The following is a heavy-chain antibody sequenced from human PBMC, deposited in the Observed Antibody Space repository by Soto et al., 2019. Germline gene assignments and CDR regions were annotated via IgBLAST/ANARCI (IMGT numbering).Heavy chain of an antibody. CDR2: MNPNSGNT. CDR1: GYTFTSYD. Sequence: GASAKVSCKASGYTFTSYDINWVRQATGQGLEWMGWMNPNSGNTGYAQKFQGRVTMTRNTSISTAYMELSSLRSEDTAVYYCARGGIAAAGTGYYYYGMDVWGQGTTVTVSS. V-gene: IGHV1-8*01. D-gene: IGHD6-13*01. J-gene: IGHJ6*02. CDR3: ARGGIAAAGTGYYYYGMDV.